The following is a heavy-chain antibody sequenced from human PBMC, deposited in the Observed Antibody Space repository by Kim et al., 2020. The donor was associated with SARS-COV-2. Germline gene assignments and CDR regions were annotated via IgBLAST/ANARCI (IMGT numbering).Heavy chain of an antibody. CDR2: INAGNGNT. V-gene: IGHV1-3*01. Sequence: ASVKVSCKASGYTFTSYAMHWVRQAPGQRLEWMGWINAGNGNTKYSQKFQGRVTITRDTSASTAYMELSSLRSEDTAVYYCAREDIVATGPLDAFDIWGQGTMVTVSS. D-gene: IGHD5-12*01. CDR3: AREDIVATGPLDAFDI. CDR1: GYTFTSYA. J-gene: IGHJ3*02.